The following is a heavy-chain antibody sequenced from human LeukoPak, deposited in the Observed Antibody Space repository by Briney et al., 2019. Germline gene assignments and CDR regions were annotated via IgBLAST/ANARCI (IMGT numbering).Heavy chain of an antibody. D-gene: IGHD3-22*01. CDR3: ARHIEYYYDSSGYSNPVIAFDI. CDR1: GSSISSYY. CDR2: IYYSGST. V-gene: IGHV4-59*08. Sequence: SETLSLTCTFSGSSISSYYWSWIRQPPGKGLEWIGYIYYSGSTNYNPSLKSRVTISVDTSKNQFSLKLSSVTAADTAVYYCARHIEYYYDSSGYSNPVIAFDIWGQGTMVTVSS. J-gene: IGHJ3*02.